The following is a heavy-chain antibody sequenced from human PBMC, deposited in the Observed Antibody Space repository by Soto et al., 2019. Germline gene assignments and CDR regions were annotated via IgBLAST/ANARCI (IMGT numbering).Heavy chain of an antibody. CDR1: GFTFSSFE. Sequence: EAQLVESGGGLVQPGGSLRLSCGTSGFTFSSFEMNWVRQAPGKGLEWVSYISAIDSTIYYADSVKGRFTISRDNAKNSLFLQMNSLRAEDTAVYYCARGPPFDYWGQGTLVTVSS. V-gene: IGHV3-48*03. CDR2: ISAIDSTI. CDR3: ARGPPFDY. J-gene: IGHJ4*02.